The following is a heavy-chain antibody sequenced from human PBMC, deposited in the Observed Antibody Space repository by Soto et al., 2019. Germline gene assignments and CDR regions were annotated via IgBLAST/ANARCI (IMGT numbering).Heavy chain of an antibody. J-gene: IGHJ4*02. CDR1: GGSISSSNW. CDR2: IYHSGST. D-gene: IGHD3-22*01. CDR3: ARTYYYDSSGDY. V-gene: IGHV4-4*02. Sequence: SETLSLTCAVSGGSISSSNWWSWVRQPPGKGLEWIGEIYHSGSTNYNPSLKSRVTISVDKSKNQFSLNLSFVTAADTAVYYCARTYYYDSSGDYWGQGTLVTVS.